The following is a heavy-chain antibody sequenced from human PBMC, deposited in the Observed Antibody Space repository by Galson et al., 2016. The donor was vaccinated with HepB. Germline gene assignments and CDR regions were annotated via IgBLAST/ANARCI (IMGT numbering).Heavy chain of an antibody. CDR1: GGSISSYS. D-gene: IGHD2-21*01. CDR3: AREVVEIGSSRWFDP. Sequence: SETLSLTCTVSGGSISSYSWSWIRQSPGKGLEWIGFIHYSGSTKYNPSLRSRVTISPDTSKNQFSLRLSSVTAADTAVYYCAREVVEIGSSRWFDPWGQGTLVTVSS. V-gene: IGHV4-59*01. CDR2: IHYSGST. J-gene: IGHJ5*02.